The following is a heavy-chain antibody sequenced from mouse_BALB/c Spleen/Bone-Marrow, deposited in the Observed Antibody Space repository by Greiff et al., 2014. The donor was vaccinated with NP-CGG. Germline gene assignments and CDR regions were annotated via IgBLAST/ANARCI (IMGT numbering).Heavy chain of an antibody. D-gene: IGHD2-4*01. CDR1: GYTFTEYT. CDR3: ARSYDYDYAIDY. CDR2: TNPNNGGT. V-gene: IGHV1-18*01. Sequence: VQLQQSGPELVKPGASEKIYCRTSGYTFTEYTMHWVKKSHGKSLEWIGGTNPNNGGTSYNQKFKGKATLTVDKSSSAAYMELRSLTSEDSAVYYCARSYDYDYAIDYWGQGTSVTVSS. J-gene: IGHJ4*01.